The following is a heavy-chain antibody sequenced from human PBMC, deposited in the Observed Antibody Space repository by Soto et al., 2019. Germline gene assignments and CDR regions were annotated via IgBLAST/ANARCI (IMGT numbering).Heavy chain of an antibody. V-gene: IGHV4-30-4*08. CDR1: GDALSRAEYC. J-gene: IGHJ4*02. CDR2: ICYGGST. Sequence: IMSLTCPDSGDALSRAEYCWSWIRQAPGKGLEWIGYICYGGSTYHNPSLKSRTSMSVDTSKKQFSLTLTSVTAADTAVYHCDREESGLCDYWGPGILVTVSP. D-gene: IGHD5-12*01. CDR3: DREESGLCDY.